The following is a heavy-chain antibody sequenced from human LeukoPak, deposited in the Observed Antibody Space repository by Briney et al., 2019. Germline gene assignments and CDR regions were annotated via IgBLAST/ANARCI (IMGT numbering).Heavy chain of an antibody. Sequence: GGSLRLSCTASGFTFGNYWMHWVRHGPGKGLMWVSRVSTDGSSTNYADSVKGRFTISRDNAKNTVHLQMNSLRVEDTAVYYCVRDRYYSFDYWGQGTVVTVSS. CDR2: VSTDGSST. CDR1: GFTFGNYW. J-gene: IGHJ4*02. V-gene: IGHV3-74*01. CDR3: VRDRYYSFDY. D-gene: IGHD1-26*01.